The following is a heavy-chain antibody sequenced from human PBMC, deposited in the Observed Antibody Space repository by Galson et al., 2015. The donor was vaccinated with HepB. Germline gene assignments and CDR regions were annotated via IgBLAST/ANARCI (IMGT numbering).Heavy chain of an antibody. Sequence: SVKVSCKASGYTFTSYYMHWVRQAPGQGLEWMGIINPSGGSTSYAQKFQGRVTMTRDTSTSTVYMELSSLRSEDTAVYYCAREGYCSGGSCSVPPSFDYWGQGTLVPVSS. J-gene: IGHJ4*02. CDR1: GYTFTSYY. V-gene: IGHV1-46*03. CDR2: INPSGGST. D-gene: IGHD2-15*01. CDR3: AREGYCSGGSCSVPPSFDY.